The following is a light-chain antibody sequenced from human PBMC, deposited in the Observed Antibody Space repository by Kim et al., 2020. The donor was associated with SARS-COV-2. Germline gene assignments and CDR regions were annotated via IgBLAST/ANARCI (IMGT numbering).Light chain of an antibody. CDR2: YDN. V-gene: IGLV3-21*04. J-gene: IGLJ3*02. CDR1: NIGSNS. CDR3: QVWDSSSDHPV. Sequence: APGRTAGITCGGNNIGSNSVPWYQQKPGQAPVLVIYYDNDRPSGMPERFSGSNSGNTATLTISRVEAGDEADYYCQVWDSSSDHPVFGGGTQLTVL.